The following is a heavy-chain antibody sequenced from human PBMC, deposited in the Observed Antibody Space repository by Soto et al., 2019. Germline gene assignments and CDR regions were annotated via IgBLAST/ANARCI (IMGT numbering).Heavy chain of an antibody. CDR3: ARDAGASRYYGMDV. D-gene: IGHD2-8*02. J-gene: IGHJ6*02. CDR2: IYHSGAT. CDR1: GASTSSENW. Sequence: QVQLQESGPALVKPSGTLSLACTVSGASTSSENWWSRVRQAPGKGLEWIGEIYHSGATHYSPSLKSRVTISLDKSKNQFFLKLDSVTAAHSAVYYCARDAGASRYYGMDVWGQGTKVTVSS. V-gene: IGHV4-4*02.